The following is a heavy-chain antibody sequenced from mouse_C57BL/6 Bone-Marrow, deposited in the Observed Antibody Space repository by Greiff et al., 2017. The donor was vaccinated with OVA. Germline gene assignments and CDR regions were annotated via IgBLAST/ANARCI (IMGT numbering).Heavy chain of an antibody. CDR2: IRLKSDNYAP. Sequence: DVKLVESGGGLVQPGGSMKLSCVASGFTFSNYWMNWVRPSPEKGLEWVAQIRLKSDNYAPHYAEALTGRLTISRDDSKSRVYLQLNNLRAEDTGSYYCTGPLTTVVATPFAYWGQGTLVTVSA. V-gene: IGHV6-3*01. CDR3: TGPLTTVVATPFAY. J-gene: IGHJ3*01. D-gene: IGHD1-1*01. CDR1: GFTFSNYW.